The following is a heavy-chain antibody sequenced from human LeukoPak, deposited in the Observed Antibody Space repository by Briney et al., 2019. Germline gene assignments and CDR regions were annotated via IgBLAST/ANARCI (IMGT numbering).Heavy chain of an antibody. Sequence: GGSLRLSCAVSGFTFSSYAMSWVRQAPGKGLEWVSAISGSGSSTYYVDSVKGRFTISSDISKNTLFLQMNSLRAEDTAIYYCAKHVQDYYDSSGSRSYDYWGQGTLVTVSS. D-gene: IGHD3-22*01. CDR1: GFTFSSYA. J-gene: IGHJ4*02. V-gene: IGHV3-23*01. CDR3: AKHVQDYYDSSGSRSYDY. CDR2: ISGSGSST.